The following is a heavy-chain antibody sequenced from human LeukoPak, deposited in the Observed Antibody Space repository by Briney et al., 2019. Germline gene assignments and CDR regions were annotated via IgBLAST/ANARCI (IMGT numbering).Heavy chain of an antibody. CDR3: AKDSWELYFDY. CDR2: INPNSGGT. CDR1: GYTFTIYA. J-gene: IGHJ4*02. Sequence: VASVTVSCKASGYTFTIYAMNWVRQAPGQGLEWMAWINPNSGGTNYAQKFQGRVTMTRDTSISTAYMELSRLRSDDTAVYYCAKDSWELYFDYWGQGTLVTVSS. D-gene: IGHD1-26*01. V-gene: IGHV1-2*02.